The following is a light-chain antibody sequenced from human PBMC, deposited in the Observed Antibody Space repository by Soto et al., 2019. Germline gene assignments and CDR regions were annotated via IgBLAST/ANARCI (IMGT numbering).Light chain of an antibody. CDR1: QSVLYSSNNKNY. Sequence: DIVMTQSPDSLAVSLGERATINCKSSQSVLYSSNNKNYLAWYQQKPGQPPKLLIYWASTRESGVPDRSSGSGSGTDSTPTISGLQAEDGAVYYCQPYYNTPFTVGGGTKVEIK. V-gene: IGKV4-1*01. CDR3: QPYYNTPFT. CDR2: WAS. J-gene: IGKJ4*01.